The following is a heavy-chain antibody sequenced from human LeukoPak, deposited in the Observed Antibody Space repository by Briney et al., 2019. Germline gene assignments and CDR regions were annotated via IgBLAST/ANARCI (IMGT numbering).Heavy chain of an antibody. CDR2: ISSSSSTI. Sequence: PGGSLRLSCAASGFTFSSYSMNWVRQAPGKGLEWVSYISSSSSTIYYADSVKGRFTISRDNAKNSLYLQMNSLRAEDTAVYYCARDGGYCSSTSCYTSFDYWGQGTLVTVSS. J-gene: IGHJ4*02. D-gene: IGHD2-2*02. V-gene: IGHV3-48*04. CDR3: ARDGGYCSSTSCYTSFDY. CDR1: GFTFSSYS.